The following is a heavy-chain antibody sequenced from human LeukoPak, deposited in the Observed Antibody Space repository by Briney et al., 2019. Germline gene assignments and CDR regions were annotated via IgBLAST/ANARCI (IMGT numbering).Heavy chain of an antibody. CDR2: IGTAGDT. J-gene: IGHJ4*02. D-gene: IGHD6-13*01. Sequence: GGSLRLSCAASGFTFSSYDMHWVRQATGKGLEWVSAIGTAGDTYYPGSVKGRFTISRENAKNSLYLQMNSLRAGDTAVYYCARAKTPIAAAGPFFAYWGQGTLVTVSS. CDR3: ARAKTPIAAAGPFFAY. CDR1: GFTFSSYD. V-gene: IGHV3-13*01.